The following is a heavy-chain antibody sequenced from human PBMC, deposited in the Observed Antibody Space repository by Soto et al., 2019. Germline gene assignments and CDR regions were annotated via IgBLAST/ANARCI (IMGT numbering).Heavy chain of an antibody. D-gene: IGHD3-10*01. CDR2: IIPIFGTA. V-gene: IGHV1-69*13. Sequence: GASVKVSCKASGGTFSSYAISWVRQAPGQGLEWMGGIIPIFGTANYAQKFQGRVTITADESTSTAYMELSSLRSEDTAVYYCARPLWVSYYYYGMDVWGQGTTVTVSS. CDR1: GGTFSSYA. J-gene: IGHJ6*02. CDR3: ARPLWVSYYYYGMDV.